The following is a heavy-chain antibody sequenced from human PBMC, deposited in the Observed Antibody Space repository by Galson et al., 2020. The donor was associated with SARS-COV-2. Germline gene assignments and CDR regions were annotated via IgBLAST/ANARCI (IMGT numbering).Heavy chain of an antibody. CDR2: VCSDGSYQ. J-gene: IGHJ2*01. Sequence: GKYLKISCAASGFTFSIHRMHWVRQPPGKGLEWVAIVCSDGSYQYYVDSVKGRFIISRDNSKNTLYLQMTSLRAEDTAVYYCVRDGAEDYFSSGRYFDLWGRGTLVAGSS. CDR3: VRDGAEDYFSSGRYFDL. D-gene: IGHD3-22*01. CDR1: GFTFSIHR. V-gene: IGHV3-33*01.